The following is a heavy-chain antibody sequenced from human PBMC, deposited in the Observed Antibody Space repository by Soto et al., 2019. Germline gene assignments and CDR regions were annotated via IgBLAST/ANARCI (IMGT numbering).Heavy chain of an antibody. CDR1: GGSISSGGYY. D-gene: IGHD3-10*02. CDR2: IYYSGST. V-gene: IGHV4-61*08. Sequence: PSETLSLTCTVSGGSISSGGYYWSWIRQHPGKGLEWIGYIYYSGSTNYNPSLKSRVTISVDTSKNQFSLKLSSVTAADTAVYYCARLMFSRHNWFDPWGQGTLVTVSS. J-gene: IGHJ5*02. CDR3: ARLMFSRHNWFDP.